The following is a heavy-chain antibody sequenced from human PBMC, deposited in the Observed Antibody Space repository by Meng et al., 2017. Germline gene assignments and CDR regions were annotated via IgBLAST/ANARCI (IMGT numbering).Heavy chain of an antibody. D-gene: IGHD4-17*01. CDR1: GFTFSNAW. CDR3: TTDYGDYYYFDY. V-gene: IGHV3-15*01. Sequence: EGQLVGFCGGLLQPGGSLGLSWAASGFTFSNAWMSWVRQAPGKGLEWVGRIKSKTDGGTTDYAAPVKGRFTISRYDSKNTLYLQMNSLKTEDTAVYYCTTDYGDYYYFDYWGQGTLVTVSS. CDR2: IKSKTDGGTT. J-gene: IGHJ4*02.